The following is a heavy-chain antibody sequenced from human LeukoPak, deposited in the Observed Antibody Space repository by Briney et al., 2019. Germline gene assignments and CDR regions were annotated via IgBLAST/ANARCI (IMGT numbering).Heavy chain of an antibody. CDR2: ISWNSGSI. D-gene: IGHD3-16*01. CDR1: GFTFEDYA. CDR3: ARGGVDY. Sequence: PGGSLRLSCAASGFTFEDYAMNWVRQAPGKGLEWVSSISWNSGSIGYADSVKGRFTISRDNAKNTLYLQMNSLRAEDTAVYYCARGGVDYWGQGALVTVSS. J-gene: IGHJ4*02. V-gene: IGHV3-9*01.